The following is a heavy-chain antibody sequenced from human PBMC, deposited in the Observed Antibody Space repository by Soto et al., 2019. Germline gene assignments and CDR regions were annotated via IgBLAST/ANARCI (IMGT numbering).Heavy chain of an antibody. CDR1: GFTFSNYW. J-gene: IGHJ5*02. CDR3: ARDWFDA. Sequence: VGSLRLSCVASGFTFSNYWMSWVRQAPGKGLEWVANMKKDGSQKYYVDSVKGRFTISRDNARNSLYLQMNSLRVEDTAVYYCARDWFDAWCQGTLVTVSS. V-gene: IGHV3-7*01. CDR2: MKKDGSQK.